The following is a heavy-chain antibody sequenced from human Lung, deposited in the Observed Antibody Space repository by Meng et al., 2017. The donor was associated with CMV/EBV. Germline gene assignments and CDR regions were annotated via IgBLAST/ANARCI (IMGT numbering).Heavy chain of an antibody. V-gene: IGHV1-2*02. CDR3: ARRYSSGYSNWFDP. CDR2: INPNSGGT. D-gene: IGHD3-22*01. J-gene: IGHJ5*02. CDR1: GYTVTGYY. Sequence: ASGYTVTGYYMHWVRQAPGQGLEWMGWINPNSGGTNYAQKFQGRVTMTRDTSISTAYMELSRLRSDDTAVYYCARRYSSGYSNWFDPWGQGTLVTVSS.